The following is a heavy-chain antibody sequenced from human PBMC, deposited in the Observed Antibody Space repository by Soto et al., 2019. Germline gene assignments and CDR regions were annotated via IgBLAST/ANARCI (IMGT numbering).Heavy chain of an antibody. CDR3: ARDKTEVTTFVYYYYGMDV. D-gene: IGHD4-17*01. J-gene: IGHJ6*02. CDR2: IDHRGST. CDR1: GGSFRGYY. V-gene: IGHV4-34*01. Sequence: QVQLQQWGAGLLKPSETLSLTCAVYGGSFRGYYWSWIRQPPGKGLEWIGEIDHRGSTNYNPSLKSRFTISVDTSKNQFSLKLSSVTAADTAVYYCARDKTEVTTFVYYYYGMDVWGQGTTVTVSS.